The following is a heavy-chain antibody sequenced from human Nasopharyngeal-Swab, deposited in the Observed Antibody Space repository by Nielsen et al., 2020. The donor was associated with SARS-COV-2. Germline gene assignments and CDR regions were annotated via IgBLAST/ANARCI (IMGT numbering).Heavy chain of an antibody. J-gene: IGHJ6*02. CDR1: GFTFSSYA. CDR2: ISGSGGST. Sequence: GGSLRLSCAASGFTFSSYAMSWVRQAPGKGLEWVSAISGSGGSTYYADSVKGWFTISRDNSKNTLYLQMNSLRAEDTAVYYCAKVTIAAAGTGDYYYYYGMDVWGQGTTVTVSS. D-gene: IGHD6-13*01. CDR3: AKVTIAAAGTGDYYYYYGMDV. V-gene: IGHV3-23*01.